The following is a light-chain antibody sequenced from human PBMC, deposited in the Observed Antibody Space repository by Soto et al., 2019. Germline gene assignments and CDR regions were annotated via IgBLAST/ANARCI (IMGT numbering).Light chain of an antibody. V-gene: IGKV3-20*01. Sequence: EIVLTQSPGTLSLSPGERATLSCRASQRVSSSYLAWYHQKPGQAPRRIIYGASSRATGITDRFSGSGSGTDFTLTISRLEPEEFAVYYCQRYGSSPRKFGQGTKVEIK. CDR2: GAS. CDR1: QRVSSSY. J-gene: IGKJ1*01. CDR3: QRYGSSPRK.